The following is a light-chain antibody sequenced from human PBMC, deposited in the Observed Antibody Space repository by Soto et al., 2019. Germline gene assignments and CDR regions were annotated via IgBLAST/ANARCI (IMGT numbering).Light chain of an antibody. CDR3: QQYGTSPT. Sequence: DIVLTQSPGTVSLSPGERATLSCRASQSVSSIYLAWDQKKPGQAPRLLIYGASSRATDIPGRFRGSGSATVCTPTIRRLEREDSAVYYCQQYGTSPTFGGGTKVEIK. CDR2: GAS. CDR1: QSVSSIY. J-gene: IGKJ4*01. V-gene: IGKV3-20*01.